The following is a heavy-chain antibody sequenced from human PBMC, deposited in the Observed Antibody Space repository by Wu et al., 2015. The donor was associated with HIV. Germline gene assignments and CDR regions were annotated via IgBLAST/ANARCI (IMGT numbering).Heavy chain of an antibody. CDR2: IIPIFGTA. CDR1: GGTFSSYA. CDR3: ARARGRDFWSGYPSYYMDV. J-gene: IGHJ6*03. V-gene: IGHV1-69*12. Sequence: QVQLVQSGAEVKKPGSSVKVSCKASGGTFSSYAISWVRQAPGQGLEWMGGIIPIFGTANYAQKFQGRVTITADESTSTAYMELSSLRSADTAVYYCARARGRDFWSGYPSYYMDVWGKGTTVTVSS. D-gene: IGHD3-3*01.